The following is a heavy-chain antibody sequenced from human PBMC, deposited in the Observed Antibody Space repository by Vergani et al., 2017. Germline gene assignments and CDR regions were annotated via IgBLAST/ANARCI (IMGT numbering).Heavy chain of an antibody. CDR1: GGTFSSYA. J-gene: IGHJ1*01. CDR2: IIPILGIA. CDR3: AKDHCSSTSCYQFGYFQH. D-gene: IGHD2-2*01. Sequence: QVQLVQSGAEVKKPGSSVNVSCKASGGTFSSYAISWVRQAPGQGLEWMGRIIPILGIANYAQKFQGRVTITADKSTSTAYMELSSLRSEDTAVYYCAKDHCSSTSCYQFGYFQHWGQGTLVTVSS. V-gene: IGHV1-69*04.